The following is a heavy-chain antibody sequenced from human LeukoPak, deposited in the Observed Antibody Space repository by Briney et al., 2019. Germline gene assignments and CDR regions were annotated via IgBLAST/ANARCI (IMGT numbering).Heavy chain of an antibody. CDR2: ISSRGTTI. CDR3: ARVRSGLHMDV. V-gene: IGHV3-48*03. Sequence: SGGSLRLACAVSGFTFSSYIMNWVRQAPGKGLEWVSYISSRGTTIYYVDSVKGRFTISRDNAKNSLYLQMNSLRAEDTALYYCARVRSGLHMDVWGQGTTVTVSS. J-gene: IGHJ6*02. CDR1: GFTFSSYI.